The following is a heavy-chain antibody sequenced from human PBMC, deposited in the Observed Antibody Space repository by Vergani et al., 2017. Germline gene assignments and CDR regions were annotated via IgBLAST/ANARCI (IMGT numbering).Heavy chain of an antibody. CDR3: AREIVPVTIFGVVMNYYYYGMDV. CDR2: IYHSGST. J-gene: IGHJ6*02. D-gene: IGHD3-3*01. CDR1: GYSLSSGYY. Sequence: QVQLQESGPGLVKPSETLSLTCAVSGYSLSSGYYWGWIRQPPGKGLEWIGSIYHSGSTYYNPFLKSRVTISVDTSKNQFSLKLSSVTAADTAVYYCAREIVPVTIFGVVMNYYYYGMDVWGQGTTVTVSS. V-gene: IGHV4-38-2*02.